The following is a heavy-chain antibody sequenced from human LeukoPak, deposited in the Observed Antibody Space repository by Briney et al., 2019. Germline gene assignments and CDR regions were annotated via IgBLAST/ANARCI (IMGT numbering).Heavy chain of an antibody. Sequence: PSETLSLTCAVSGYSISSGYYWGWIRQPPGKGLEWIGSIYHSGSTYYNPSLKSRVTISVDTSKNQFSLKLSSVTAADTAVYYCARLVYDYYYYMDVWGKGTTVTVSS. J-gene: IGHJ6*03. CDR1: GYSISSGYY. V-gene: IGHV4-38-2*01. CDR2: IYHSGST. CDR3: ARLVYDYYYYMDV.